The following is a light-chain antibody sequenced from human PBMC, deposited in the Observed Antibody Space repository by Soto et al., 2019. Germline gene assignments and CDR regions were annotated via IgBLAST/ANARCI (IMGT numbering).Light chain of an antibody. Sequence: SYELTQPLSVSVALGQTARITCGGYIIGTKSVHWYQQKPGQAPLLIIYRDHNRPSGIPERFSGSNSGNTATLTISSVQAGDDADYFCQVWDSNTVVFGGGTKVTVL. CDR3: QVWDSNTVV. V-gene: IGLV3-9*01. J-gene: IGLJ2*01. CDR1: IIGTKS. CDR2: RDH.